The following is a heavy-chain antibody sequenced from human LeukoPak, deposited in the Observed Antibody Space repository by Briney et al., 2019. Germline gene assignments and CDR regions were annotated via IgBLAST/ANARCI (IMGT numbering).Heavy chain of an antibody. CDR1: GGSISSSSYY. V-gene: IGHV4-39*01. CDR2: TYYSGST. Sequence: SETLSLTCTVSGGSISSSSYYWGWIRQPPGKGLEWIGSTYYSGSTYYNPSLKSRVTISVDTSKNQFSLKLSSVTAADTAVYYCARRSDYYDSSGYYYFSPFDYWGQGTLVTVSS. J-gene: IGHJ4*02. D-gene: IGHD3-22*01. CDR3: ARRSDYYDSSGYYYFSPFDY.